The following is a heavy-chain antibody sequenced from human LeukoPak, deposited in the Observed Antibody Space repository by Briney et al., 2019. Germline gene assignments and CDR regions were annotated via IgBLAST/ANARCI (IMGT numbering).Heavy chain of an antibody. CDR3: ARHTSYGDYVGY. Sequence: PSETLSFTCTVSGGSISSYYWSWIRQPPGKGLEWIGYIYYSGSTNYNPSLKSRVTISVDTSKNQFSLKLSSVTAADTAVYYCARHTSYGDYVGYWGQGTLVTVSS. CDR2: IYYSGST. V-gene: IGHV4-59*08. D-gene: IGHD4-17*01. CDR1: GGSISSYY. J-gene: IGHJ4*02.